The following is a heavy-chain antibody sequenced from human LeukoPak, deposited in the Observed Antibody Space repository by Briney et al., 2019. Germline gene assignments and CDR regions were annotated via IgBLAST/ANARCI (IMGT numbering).Heavy chain of an antibody. CDR3: TKDVTPGGADV. Sequence: GGSLRLSCAVSGFTFVNYAIHWVRQAPGKGLEWVSGFDYNSGRIDYADSVKGRFTISRDNAKSSLYLQMNSLRVEDTALYYCTKDVTPGGADVWGQGTTVTVSS. J-gene: IGHJ6*02. V-gene: IGHV3-9*01. CDR2: FDYNSGRI. CDR1: GFTFVNYA. D-gene: IGHD1-14*01.